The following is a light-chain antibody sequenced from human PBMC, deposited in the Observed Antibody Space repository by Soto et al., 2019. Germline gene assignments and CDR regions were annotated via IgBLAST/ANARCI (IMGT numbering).Light chain of an antibody. J-gene: IGLJ1*01. CDR3: CSYAGSYTYV. CDR2: DVT. V-gene: IGLV2-11*01. Sequence: QSALTQPRSVSGSPGQSVTISCTGTSSAVGGYNYVSWYRQHPGKAPKLMISDVTKRPSGVPDRFSGSKSGNTACLTISGLRAEDEADYYCCSYAGSYTYVFGTGTKVTVL. CDR1: SSAVGGYNY.